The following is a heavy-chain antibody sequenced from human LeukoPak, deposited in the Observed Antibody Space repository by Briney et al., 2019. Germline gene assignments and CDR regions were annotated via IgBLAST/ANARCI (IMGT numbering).Heavy chain of an antibody. V-gene: IGHV1-2*02. Sequence: ASVKVSCKASGYTFTGYYMHWVRQAPGRGLEWMGWINPNSGGTNYAQKFQGRVTMTRDTSISTAYMELSRLRSDDTAVYYCVRVFAGDWHDIVVVPAADPDAFDICGQGTMVTVSS. CDR1: GYTFTGYY. CDR3: VRVFAGDWHDIVVVPAADPDAFDI. CDR2: INPNSGGT. D-gene: IGHD2-2*01. J-gene: IGHJ3*02.